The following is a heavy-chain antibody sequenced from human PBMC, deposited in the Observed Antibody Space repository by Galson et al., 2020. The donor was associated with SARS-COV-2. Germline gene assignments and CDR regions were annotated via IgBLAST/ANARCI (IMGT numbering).Heavy chain of an antibody. J-gene: IGHJ4*02. CDR3: AREFHFGYFDY. V-gene: IGHV3-21*01. Sequence: GGSLRLSCAASGFTFSSYSMNWVRQAPGKGLEWVSSISSSSSHIYYADSVKGRFTISRDNAKNSLYLQMNSLRAEDTAVYYCAREFHFGYFDYWGQGTLVTVSS. CDR1: GFTFSSYS. CDR2: ISSSSSHI. D-gene: IGHD3-10*01.